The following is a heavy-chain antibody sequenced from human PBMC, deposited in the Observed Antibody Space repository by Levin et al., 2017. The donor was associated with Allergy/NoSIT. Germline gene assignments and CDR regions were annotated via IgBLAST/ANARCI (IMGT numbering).Heavy chain of an antibody. D-gene: IGHD1-26*01. V-gene: IGHV1-69*13. J-gene: IGHJ4*02. CDR3: ARDGVGAANFDH. CDR1: GVTSSNYA. Sequence: PLASVKVSCKASGVTSSNYAITWVRQAPGQGLEWMGGIFPIFGPASYAQKFQGRVTILADESTSTSYMELNNLGFEDTAVYYCARDGVGAANFDHWGQGTLVTVSS. CDR2: IFPIFGPA.